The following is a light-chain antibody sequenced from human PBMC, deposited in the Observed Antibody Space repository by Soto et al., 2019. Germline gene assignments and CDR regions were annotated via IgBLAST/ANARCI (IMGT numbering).Light chain of an antibody. J-gene: IGKJ1*01. CDR2: LGS. V-gene: IGKV2-28*01. CDR3: MQTLQTPWT. CDR1: QSLLHSDVYNH. Sequence: DIVMTQSPLSLPVTPEEPASISCRSSQSLLHSDVYNHLAWYLQKPGQSPQLLICLGSNRASGVPDRFSGSGSGTDFTLTISRVEAEDFGVYYCMQTLQTPWTFGQGTRGEVK.